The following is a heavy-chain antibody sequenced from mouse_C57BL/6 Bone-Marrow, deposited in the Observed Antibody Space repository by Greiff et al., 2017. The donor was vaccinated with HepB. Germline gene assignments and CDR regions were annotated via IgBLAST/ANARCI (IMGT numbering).Heavy chain of an antibody. Sequence: QVQLQQSGAELVKPGASVKLSCKASGYTFTSYWMHWVKQRPGQGLEWIGMIHPNSGSTNYNEKFKSKATLTVDKSSSTAYMQLSSLTSEDSAVYYCAREGGYYGSSYYWYFDVWGTGTTVTVSS. V-gene: IGHV1-64*01. J-gene: IGHJ1*03. CDR3: AREGGYYGSSYYWYFDV. D-gene: IGHD1-1*01. CDR1: GYTFTSYW. CDR2: IHPNSGST.